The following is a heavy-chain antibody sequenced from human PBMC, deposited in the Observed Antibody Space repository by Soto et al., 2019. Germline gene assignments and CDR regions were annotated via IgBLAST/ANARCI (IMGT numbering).Heavy chain of an antibody. Sequence: ASVKVSCKASGYTFTSYGISWVRQAPGQGLEWMGWISAYNGNTNYAQKLQGRVTMTTDTSTSTAYMELRSLRSDDTAVYYCARGVVPAAMTNWFDPWGQGPLVTVSS. J-gene: IGHJ5*02. D-gene: IGHD2-2*01. CDR1: GYTFTSYG. V-gene: IGHV1-18*01. CDR3: ARGVVPAAMTNWFDP. CDR2: ISAYNGNT.